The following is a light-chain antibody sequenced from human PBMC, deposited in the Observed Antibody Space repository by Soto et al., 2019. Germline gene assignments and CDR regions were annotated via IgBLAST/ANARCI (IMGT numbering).Light chain of an antibody. V-gene: IGLV1-44*01. Sequence: QSVLTQPPSASGTPGQRVTISCSGTSSSIGNNRVNWYQQIPGTAPKLLIYSNIQRPSGVPDRFSGSKSGTSASLAITGHQSEDEADSYCSTWDDTLKGPVFGGGNKLTVL. CDR1: SSSIGNNR. J-gene: IGLJ3*02. CDR3: STWDDTLKGPV. CDR2: SNI.